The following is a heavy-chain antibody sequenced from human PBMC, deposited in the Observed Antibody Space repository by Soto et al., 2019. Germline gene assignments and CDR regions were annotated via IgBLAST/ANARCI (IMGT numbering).Heavy chain of an antibody. CDR2: INHSGST. V-gene: IGHV4-34*01. CDR3: ARGDYGDGYGMDV. CDR1: GGSFSGYY. Sequence: SETLSLTCAVYGGSFSGYYWSWIRQPPGKGLEWIGEINHSGSTNYNPSLKSRVTISVDTSKNQSSLKLSSVTAADTAVYYCARGDYGDGYGMDVWGQGTKVTVSS. D-gene: IGHD4-17*01. J-gene: IGHJ6*02.